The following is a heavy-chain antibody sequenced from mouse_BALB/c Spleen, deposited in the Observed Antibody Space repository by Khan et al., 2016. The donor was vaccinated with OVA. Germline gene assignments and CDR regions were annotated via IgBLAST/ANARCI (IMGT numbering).Heavy chain of an antibody. V-gene: IGHV5-17*02. J-gene: IGHJ1*01. CDR3: AREDYGQWYFDV. CDR1: GFTFSSFG. CDR2: ISSGSSSI. D-gene: IGHD1-1*02. Sequence: EVELVESGGGLVQPGGSRKLSCAASGFTFSSFGMHWVRQAPEKGLEWVAYISSGSSSIYYADTVKGRFTISRDNPKNTLFLQMTSLGSEDTAMYYCAREDYGQWYFDVWGAGTTVTVSS.